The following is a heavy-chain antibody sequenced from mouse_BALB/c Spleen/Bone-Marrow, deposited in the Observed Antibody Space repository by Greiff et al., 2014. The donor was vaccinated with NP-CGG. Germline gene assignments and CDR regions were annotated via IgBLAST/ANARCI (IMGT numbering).Heavy chain of an antibody. Sequence: VQLQQSGAELASPGASVKMSCKASGYTFTDYTIQWVKQRPGQGLEWIGYVNPRSGYANYNQKFKDKATLTADKSSSTALMQLSSLTSEDSAVYYCARPKGFALDYWGQGTALTVSS. CDR3: ARPKGFALDY. CDR1: GYTFTDYT. J-gene: IGHJ2*01. V-gene: IGHV1-4*01. CDR2: VNPRSGYA.